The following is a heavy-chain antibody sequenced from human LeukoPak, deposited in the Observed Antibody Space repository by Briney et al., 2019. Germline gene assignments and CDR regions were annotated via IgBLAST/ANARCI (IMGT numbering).Heavy chain of an antibody. CDR1: GFTFSSYA. V-gene: IGHV3-30-3*01. CDR3: ARNMQFVQSLGGLDA. CDR2: ISYHGTNK. J-gene: IGHJ6*01. D-gene: IGHD2-8*01. Sequence: GGSLRLSCAASGFTFSSYALHWVRQSPGKGLEWVAVISYHGTNKYYADSVKGRFTISRDNSGNTLFLQMNSLRPEDSALYYCARNMQFVQSLGGLDAWGQGTTVTVSS.